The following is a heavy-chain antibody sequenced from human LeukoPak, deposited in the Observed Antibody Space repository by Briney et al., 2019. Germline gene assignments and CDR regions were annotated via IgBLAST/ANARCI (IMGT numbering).Heavy chain of an antibody. CDR1: GGSFSGYY. J-gene: IGHJ4*02. Sequence: PSETLSLTCAVYGGSFSGYYWSWIRQPPGKGLEWIGEINHSGSTNYNPSLKSRVTISVDTSKNQFSLKLSSVTAADTAVYYCARVPQEWELLYYFDYWGQGTLVTVSS. D-gene: IGHD1-26*01. CDR3: ARVPQEWELLYYFDY. CDR2: INHSGST. V-gene: IGHV4-34*01.